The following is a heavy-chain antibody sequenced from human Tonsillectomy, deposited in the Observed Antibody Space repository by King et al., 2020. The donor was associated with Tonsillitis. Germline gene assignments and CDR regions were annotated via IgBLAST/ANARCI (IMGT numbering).Heavy chain of an antibody. CDR3: ARDYYGSGSYYKPETYLGY. Sequence: VQLVESGGGVVQPGRSLRLSCAASGFTFSSYAMHWVRQAPGKGLEWVAVISYDGSNKYYADSVKGRFTISRDNSKNTLYLQMNSLRAEDTAVYYCARDYYGSGSYYKPETYLGYWGQGTLVTVSS. J-gene: IGHJ4*02. CDR1: GFTFSSYA. V-gene: IGHV3-30*01. D-gene: IGHD3-10*01. CDR2: ISYDGSNK.